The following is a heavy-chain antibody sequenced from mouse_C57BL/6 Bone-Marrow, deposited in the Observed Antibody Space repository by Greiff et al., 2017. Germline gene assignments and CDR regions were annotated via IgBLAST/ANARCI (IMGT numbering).Heavy chain of an antibody. V-gene: IGHV1-59*01. Sequence: QVQLQQPGAELVRPGTSVKLSCKASGYTFTSYWMHWVKQRPGQGLEWIGVIDPSDSYTTSNQKFKGKATLTVDTSSSTAYMQLSSLTSEDSAVYYCARATFAYGGQGTLVTVSA. CDR3: ARATFAY. CDR2: IDPSDSYT. CDR1: GYTFTSYW. D-gene: IGHD6-1*01. J-gene: IGHJ3*01.